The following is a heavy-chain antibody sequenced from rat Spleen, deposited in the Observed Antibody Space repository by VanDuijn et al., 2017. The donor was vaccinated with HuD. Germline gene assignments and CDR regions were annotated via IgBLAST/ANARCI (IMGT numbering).Heavy chain of an antibody. CDR3: TNFALFDY. V-gene: IGHV5-29*01. CDR2: ISWDGSST. Sequence: EVKLVESGGGLVQPGRSLKLSCEASGFNFNDYWMGWVRQAPTKGLEWVATISWDGSSTYYRDSVKGRFSVSRDNVKSTLFLQMDSLRSEDTATYYCTNFALFDYWGQGVMVTVSS. CDR1: GFNFNDYW. J-gene: IGHJ2*01.